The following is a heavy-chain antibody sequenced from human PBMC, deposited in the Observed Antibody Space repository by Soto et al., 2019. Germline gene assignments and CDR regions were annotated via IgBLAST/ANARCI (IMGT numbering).Heavy chain of an antibody. CDR2: INPSGGST. CDR1: GYTFTSYY. Sequence: QVQLVQSGAEVKKPGASVKVSCKASGYTFTSYYMHWVRQAPGQGLEWMGIINPSGGSTSYAQKLQGRVTMTRDTSTSTVYMELSSLRSEDTAVYYCARAAPGYLGVYWGQGTLVTASS. D-gene: IGHD1-1*01. CDR3: ARAAPGYLGVY. V-gene: IGHV1-46*04. J-gene: IGHJ4*02.